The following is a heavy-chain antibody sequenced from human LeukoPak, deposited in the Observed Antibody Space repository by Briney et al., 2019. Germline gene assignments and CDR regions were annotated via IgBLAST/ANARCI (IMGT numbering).Heavy chain of an antibody. D-gene: IGHD2-21*02. CDR1: GYTFTSYA. Sequence: ASVKVSFKASGYTFTSYAMHWVRQAPGQRLEWMGWINAGNGNTKYSQKFQGRVTITRDTSASTAYMELSSLRSEDTAVYYCATVAYCGGDCYAHFDYWGQGTLVTVSS. CDR2: INAGNGNT. CDR3: ATVAYCGGDCYAHFDY. J-gene: IGHJ4*02. V-gene: IGHV1-3*01.